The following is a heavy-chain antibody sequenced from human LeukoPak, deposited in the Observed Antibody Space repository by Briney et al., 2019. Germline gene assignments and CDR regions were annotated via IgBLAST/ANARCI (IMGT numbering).Heavy chain of an antibody. V-gene: IGHV1-69*05. J-gene: IGHJ4*02. CDR3: ARDPGDYGEIFDY. Sequence: SVKVSCKASGGTFSSYAISWVRQAPGQGLEWMGRIIPIFGTANYAQKFQGRVTITTDESTSTAYMELSSLRSEDTAVYYCARDPGDYGEIFDYWGQGTLVTVSS. D-gene: IGHD4/OR15-4a*01. CDR2: IIPIFGTA. CDR1: GGTFSSYA.